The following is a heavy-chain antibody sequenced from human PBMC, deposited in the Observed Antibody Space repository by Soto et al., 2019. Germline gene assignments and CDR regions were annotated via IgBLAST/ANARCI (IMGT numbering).Heavy chain of an antibody. V-gene: IGHV1-18*01. Sequence: ASVKVSCKSSGYTFTSSGISWVRKAPGQGLEWMGWISAYNGNTNYAQKPQGRVTMTTDTSTSTAYMELRSLRSDDTAVYYCAREGVAVAGDDNWFDPWGQGTLVTFPS. D-gene: IGHD6-19*01. CDR2: ISAYNGNT. CDR1: GYTFTSSG. CDR3: AREGVAVAGDDNWFDP. J-gene: IGHJ5*02.